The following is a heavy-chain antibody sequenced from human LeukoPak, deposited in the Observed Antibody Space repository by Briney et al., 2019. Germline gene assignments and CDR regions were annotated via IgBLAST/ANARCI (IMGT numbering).Heavy chain of an antibody. CDR1: GFTFSSYS. CDR3: ARDLMTTVTYGY. J-gene: IGHJ4*02. V-gene: IGHV3-21*01. D-gene: IGHD4-17*01. CDR2: ISSSSSYI. Sequence: GGSLRLSCAASGFTFSSYSMNWVRQAPGKGLEWVSSISSSSSYIYYADSVKGRFTISRDNAKNSLYLQMNSLRAEDTAVYYCARDLMTTVTYGYWGQGTLVTVSS.